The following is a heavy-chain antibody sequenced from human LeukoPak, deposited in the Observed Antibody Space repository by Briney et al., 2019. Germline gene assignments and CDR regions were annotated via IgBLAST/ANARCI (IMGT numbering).Heavy chain of an antibody. CDR3: ARVLRYCSSTSCLGFGINWFDP. V-gene: IGHV4-59*02. J-gene: IGHJ5*02. CDR1: GGSVSSHY. CDR2: IYYSGST. Sequence: PSETLSLTCTVSGGSVSSHYWSWIRQPPGKGLEWIGYIYYSGSTNYNPSLKSRVTISVDTSKNQFSLKLSSVTAADTAVYYCARVLRYCSSTSCLGFGINWFDPWGQGTLVTVSS. D-gene: IGHD2-2*01.